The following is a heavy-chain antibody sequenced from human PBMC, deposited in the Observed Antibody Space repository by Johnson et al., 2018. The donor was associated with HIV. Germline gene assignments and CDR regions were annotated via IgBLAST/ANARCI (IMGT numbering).Heavy chain of an antibody. CDR1: GFTFSSYA. Sequence: VQLVESGGGLIQPGGSLRLSCAASGFTFSSYAMSWVRQAPGKGLEWVSAISSSGGSTYYADSVKGRFTISRDSSKNSLYLQMNSLRAEDTAVYYCARDRGYWDAFDIWGQGTMVIVSS. CDR3: ARDRGYWDAFDI. J-gene: IGHJ3*02. V-gene: IGHV3-23*04. CDR2: ISSSGGST. D-gene: IGHD3-22*01.